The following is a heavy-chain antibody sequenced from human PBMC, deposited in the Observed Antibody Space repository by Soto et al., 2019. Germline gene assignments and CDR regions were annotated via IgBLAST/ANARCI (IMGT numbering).Heavy chain of an antibody. CDR2: ISYDGSNK. CDR1: GFTFSSYG. CDR3: ATNYDFWSGYPGWHAFDI. V-gene: IGHV3-30*03. J-gene: IGHJ3*02. Sequence: GGSLRLSCAASGFTFSSYGMHWVRQAPGKGLEWVAVISYDGSNKYYADSVKGRFTISRDNSKNTLYLQMNSLRAEDTAVYYCATNYDFWSGYPGWHAFDIWGQGTMVTVSS. D-gene: IGHD3-3*01.